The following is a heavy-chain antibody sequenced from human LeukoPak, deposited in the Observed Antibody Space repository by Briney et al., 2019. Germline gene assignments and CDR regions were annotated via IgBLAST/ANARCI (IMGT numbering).Heavy chain of an antibody. V-gene: IGHV1-46*01. CDR1: GYTFTNYY. D-gene: IGHD5-24*01. Sequence: ASVKVSCKASGYTFTNYYIHWVRQAPGQALEWMGLINPGGGNTNYAQNFQGRVTMTRDTSASTVYMELSTLRSEDTAIYYCARIRDGYNDAYDIWGQGTVVTVPS. J-gene: IGHJ3*02. CDR3: ARIRDGYNDAYDI. CDR2: INPGGGNT.